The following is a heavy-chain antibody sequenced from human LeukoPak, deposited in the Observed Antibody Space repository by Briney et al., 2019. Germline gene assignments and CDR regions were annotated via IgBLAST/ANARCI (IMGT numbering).Heavy chain of an antibody. CDR1: GFTFSTYE. J-gene: IGHJ4*02. V-gene: IGHV3-48*03. D-gene: IGHD6-13*01. CDR3: ARVGYTSGWYYFDY. CDR2: IIVSGSTM. Sequence: QTGGSLRLSCVASGFTFSTYEIIWVRQAPGKGLEWVACIIVSGSTMYYADSVKGRFTISRDNAKNSLYLQMNSLRAEDTAIYYCARVGYTSGWYYFDYWGQGTLVTVSS.